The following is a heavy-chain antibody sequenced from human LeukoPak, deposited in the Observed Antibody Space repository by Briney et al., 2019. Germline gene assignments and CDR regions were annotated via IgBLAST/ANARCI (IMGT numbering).Heavy chain of an antibody. J-gene: IGHJ4*02. Sequence: PMASVKVSCKASGYTFTSYDINWVRQATGQGLEWMGWMNPNSGNTGYAQKFQGRVTMTRNTSISTAYMELSSLRSEDTAVYYCAKSGETYYYDSSGYPLDYWGQGTLVTVSS. D-gene: IGHD3-22*01. CDR2: MNPNSGNT. CDR1: GYTFTSYD. CDR3: AKSGETYYYDSSGYPLDY. V-gene: IGHV1-8*01.